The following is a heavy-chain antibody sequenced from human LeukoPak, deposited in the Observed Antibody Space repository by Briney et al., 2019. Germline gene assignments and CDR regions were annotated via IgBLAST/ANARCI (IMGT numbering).Heavy chain of an antibody. CDR3: ARAYFGDGYNYYFDY. CDR1: GGTFSSYA. D-gene: IGHD5-24*01. J-gene: IGHJ4*01. Sequence: SVKVSCKASGGTFSSYAISWVRQAPGQGLEWMGGIIPIFGTANYAQKFQGRVTITTDESTSTAYMELRSLRSDDTAVYYCARAYFGDGYNYYFDYWGQGTLVTVSS. V-gene: IGHV1-69*05. CDR2: IIPIFGTA.